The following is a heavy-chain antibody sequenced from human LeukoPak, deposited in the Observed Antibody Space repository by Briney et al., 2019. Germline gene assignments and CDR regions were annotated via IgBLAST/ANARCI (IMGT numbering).Heavy chain of an antibody. CDR3: ARMVVSYPSHSFDI. D-gene: IGHD2-2*01. V-gene: IGHV2-70*04. J-gene: IGHJ3*02. CDR1: GFSLSTSGMR. CDR2: IDWDDDK. Sequence: SGPTLVNPTQTLTLTCTFSGFSLSTSGMRVSWIRQPPGKALEWLARIDWDDDKMYTTSLKTRLTISKDTSKNQVVLIMTNMDPVDTATYYCARMVVSYPSHSFDIWGQGTRVTVSS.